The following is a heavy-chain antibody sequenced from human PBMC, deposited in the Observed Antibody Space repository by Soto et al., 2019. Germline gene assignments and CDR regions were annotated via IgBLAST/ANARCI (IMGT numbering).Heavy chain of an antibody. CDR2: INHSGST. J-gene: IGHJ4*02. CDR3: ARAAPRYCSGGSCSSGRDY. D-gene: IGHD2-15*01. CDR1: GGSFSGYY. Sequence: QVQLQQWGAGLLKPSETLSLTCAVYGGSFSGYYWSWIRQPPGKGLEWIGEINHSGSTNYNPSLKSRVSISVDTSRNQFSLKLSSVTAAGTAVYSCARAAPRYCSGGSCSSGRDYWGQGTLVTVSS. V-gene: IGHV4-34*01.